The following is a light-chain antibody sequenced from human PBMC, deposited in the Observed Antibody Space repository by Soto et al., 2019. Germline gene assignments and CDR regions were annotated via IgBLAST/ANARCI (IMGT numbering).Light chain of an antibody. V-gene: IGKV3-15*01. CDR2: GAS. J-gene: IGKJ1*01. CDR1: QSVTSN. CDR3: QQRSNWPGT. Sequence: EIVMTQSPATLSVSPGERVTLSCRASQSVTSNLAWYQQKPGQAPILLIFGASTRATGLPARFSGSGSGTEFTLTITSLRSEDFAVYYCQQRSNWPGTFGQGTKVDIK.